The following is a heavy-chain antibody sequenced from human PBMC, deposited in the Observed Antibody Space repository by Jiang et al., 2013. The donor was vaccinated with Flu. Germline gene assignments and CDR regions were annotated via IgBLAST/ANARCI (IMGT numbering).Heavy chain of an antibody. J-gene: IGHJ4*02. Sequence: IYYMGAPTXTRPSKSRVTISVDTSKNQXSLKLSSVTAADTAVYYCARVWVDSSGYLREGRHRVHFDYWGQGTLVTVSS. D-gene: IGHD3-22*01. CDR2: IYYMGAP. V-gene: IGHV4-31*02. CDR3: ARVWVDSSGYLREGRHRVHFDY.